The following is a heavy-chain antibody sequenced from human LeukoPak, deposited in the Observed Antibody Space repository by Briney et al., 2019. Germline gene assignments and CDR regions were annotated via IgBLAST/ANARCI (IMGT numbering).Heavy chain of an antibody. D-gene: IGHD1-26*01. Sequence: PGGSLRLSCAASGFTFSSYGMHWVRQAPGKGLEWVAFIRYDGSNKYYADSVKGRFTISRDNSKNTLYLQMNSLRAEDTAVYYCAREMIVGATSDYWGQGTLVTVSS. CDR1: GFTFSSYG. V-gene: IGHV3-30*02. CDR2: IRYDGSNK. J-gene: IGHJ4*02. CDR3: AREMIVGATSDY.